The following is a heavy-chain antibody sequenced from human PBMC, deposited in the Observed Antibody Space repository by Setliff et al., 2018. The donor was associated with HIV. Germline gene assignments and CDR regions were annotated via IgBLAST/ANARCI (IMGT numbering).Heavy chain of an antibody. V-gene: IGHV4-39*01. CDR3: ARPRLRGSGAFDI. CDR2: IYYSGTT. Sequence: SETLSLTCTVSGDSISSSTFYWGWIRQPPGKGLEWIGSIYYSGTTYYNPSLKSRVAISADTSKNQSSLKLSSVTAADTAVYYCARPRLRGSGAFDIWAKGQWSPSPQ. J-gene: IGHJ3*02. CDR1: GDSISSSTFY. D-gene: IGHD2-21*01.